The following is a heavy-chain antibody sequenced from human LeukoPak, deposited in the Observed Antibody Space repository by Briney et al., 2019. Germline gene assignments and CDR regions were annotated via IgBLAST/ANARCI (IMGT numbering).Heavy chain of an antibody. V-gene: IGHV3-33*01. D-gene: IGHD6-13*01. CDR2: IWYDGSNK. Sequence: GGSLRLSCAASGFTFSSYGMHWVRQAPGKGLEWVAVIWYDGSNKYYADSVKGRFTISRDNSKNTLYLQMNSLRAKDTAVYYCARDAAAAGPGDYWGQGALVTVSS. CDR1: GFTFSSYG. CDR3: ARDAAAAGPGDY. J-gene: IGHJ4*02.